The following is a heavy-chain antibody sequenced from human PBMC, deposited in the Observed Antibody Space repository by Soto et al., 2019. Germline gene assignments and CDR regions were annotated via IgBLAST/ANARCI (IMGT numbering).Heavy chain of an antibody. CDR2: ISAYNGNT. CDR3: ATDQSYCSGGSCYYLGSYYYYYGMDV. D-gene: IGHD2-15*01. Sequence: ASVKVSCKASGYTFTSYGISWVRQAPGQGLEWMGWISAYNGNTNYAQKLQGRVTMTTDTSTSTAYMELRSLRSDDTAVYYCATDQSYCSGGSCYYLGSYYYYYGMDVWGQGTTVTVSS. CDR1: GYTFTSYG. V-gene: IGHV1-18*01. J-gene: IGHJ6*02.